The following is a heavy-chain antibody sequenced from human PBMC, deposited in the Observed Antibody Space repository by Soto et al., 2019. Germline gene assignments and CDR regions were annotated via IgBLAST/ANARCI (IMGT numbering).Heavy chain of an antibody. CDR1: GGTFSSYT. D-gene: IGHD2-2*01. CDR2: IIPILGIA. J-gene: IGHJ5*02. Sequence: QVQLVQSGDEVEKPGSSVKVSCKASGGTFSSYTISWVRQAPGQGLEWMGRIIPILGIANYAQKFQGRVTITADKSTSTAYMELSSLRSEDTAVYYCARDCSSTSCYAYPWGQGTLVTVSS. V-gene: IGHV1-69*08. CDR3: ARDCSSTSCYAYP.